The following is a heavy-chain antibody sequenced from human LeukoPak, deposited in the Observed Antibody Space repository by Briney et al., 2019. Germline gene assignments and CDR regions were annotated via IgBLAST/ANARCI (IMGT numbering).Heavy chain of an antibody. Sequence: GGSLRLSCAASGFTFSSYWMSWVRQAPGKGLEWVANIKQDGSEKYYVDSVKGRFTISRDNAKNSLYLQMNSLRAENTAVYYCARDRGWFGESPDAFDIWGQGTMVTVSS. J-gene: IGHJ3*02. CDR2: IKQDGSEK. CDR3: ARDRGWFGESPDAFDI. V-gene: IGHV3-7*01. D-gene: IGHD3-10*01. CDR1: GFTFSSYW.